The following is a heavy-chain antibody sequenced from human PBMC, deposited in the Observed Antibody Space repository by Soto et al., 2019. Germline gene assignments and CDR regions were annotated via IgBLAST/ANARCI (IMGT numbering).Heavy chain of an antibody. J-gene: IGHJ4*02. D-gene: IGHD2-8*01. Sequence: SVKVSCKASGATFSSYAISWVRQAPGQGLEWMGGIIPIFGTANYAQKFQGRVTITADESTSTAYMELSSLRSEDTAVYYCARGNAVWSYFDYWGQGTLVTVSS. CDR2: IIPIFGTA. V-gene: IGHV1-69*13. CDR1: GATFSSYA. CDR3: ARGNAVWSYFDY.